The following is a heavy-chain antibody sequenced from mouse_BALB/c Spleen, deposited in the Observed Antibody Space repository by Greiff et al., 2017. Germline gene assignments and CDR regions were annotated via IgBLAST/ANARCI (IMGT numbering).Heavy chain of an antibody. CDR1: GFTFSSYA. V-gene: IGHV5-6-5*01. Sequence: EVKLMESGGGLVKPGGSLKLSCAASGFTFSSYAMSWVRQTPEKRLEWVASISSGGSTYYPDSVKGRFTISRDNARNILYLQMSSLRSEDTAMYYCARVEYYGHYYFDYWGQGTTLTVSS. D-gene: IGHD1-2*01. J-gene: IGHJ2*01. CDR2: ISSGGST. CDR3: ARVEYYGHYYFDY.